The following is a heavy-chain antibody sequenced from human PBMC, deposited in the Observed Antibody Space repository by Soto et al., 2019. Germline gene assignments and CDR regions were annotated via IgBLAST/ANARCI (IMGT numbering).Heavy chain of an antibody. CDR3: ARYRGVYPVVRPLYGMDV. D-gene: IGHD6-6*01. CDR2: IYPGDSDT. CDR1: GYSFTSYW. Sequence: GESLKISCKGSGYSFTSYWIGWVRQMPGKGLEWMGIIYPGDSDTRYSPSFQGQVTISADKSISTAYLQWSSLKASDTAMYYCARYRGVYPVVRPLYGMDVWGQGTTVTVS. J-gene: IGHJ6*02. V-gene: IGHV5-51*01.